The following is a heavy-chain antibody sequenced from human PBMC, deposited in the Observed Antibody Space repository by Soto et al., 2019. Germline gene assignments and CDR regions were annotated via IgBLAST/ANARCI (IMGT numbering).Heavy chain of an antibody. CDR3: TLAVFLGYYYYMDV. Sequence: EVQLVESGGGLVQPGGSLKLSCAASGFTFSGSAMHWVRQASGKGLEWVGRIRSKAKSYATAHAASVKGRFTISRDDSKNTAYLQMNSLKTEDTAVYYCTLAVFLGYYYYMDVWGKGTTVTVSS. CDR2: IRSKAKSYAT. D-gene: IGHD6-19*01. J-gene: IGHJ6*03. CDR1: GFTFSGSA. V-gene: IGHV3-73*01.